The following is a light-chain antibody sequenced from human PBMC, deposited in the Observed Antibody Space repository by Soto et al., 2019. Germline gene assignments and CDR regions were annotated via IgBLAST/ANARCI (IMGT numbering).Light chain of an antibody. Sequence: AIQMTQSPSSLSASVGDRVTITCRASQGIRIDLGWYQQKPGKAPKLRIYAASSLQSGFPPRFSGSGSGTDFTLTISSLQPEDFATYYCLQHYNYPRTFGQGTKVDIK. V-gene: IGKV1-6*01. J-gene: IGKJ1*01. CDR1: QGIRID. CDR2: AAS. CDR3: LQHYNYPRT.